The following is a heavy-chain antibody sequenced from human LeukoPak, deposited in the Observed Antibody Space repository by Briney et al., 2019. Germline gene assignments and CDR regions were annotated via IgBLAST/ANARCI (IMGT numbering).Heavy chain of an antibody. CDR1: GFTFDDCA. D-gene: IGHD5-18*01. CDR3: ASGYSYGSADY. V-gene: IGHV3-9*01. Sequence: GGSLRLSCAASGFTFDDCAVYWVRQPPGKGLEWVSGISWNSGSIGYADSVKGRFTISRDNAKNSLYLQMNSLRAEDTALYYCASGYSYGSADYWGQGTLLTVSS. J-gene: IGHJ4*02. CDR2: ISWNSGSI.